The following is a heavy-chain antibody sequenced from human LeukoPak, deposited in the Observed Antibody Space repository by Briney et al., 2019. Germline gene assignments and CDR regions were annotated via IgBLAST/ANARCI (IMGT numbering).Heavy chain of an antibody. Sequence: ASVKVSCKASGGTFSSYAISWVRQAPGQGLEWMGGIIPIFGTANHAQKFQGRVTITTDESTSTAYMELSSLRSEDTAVYYCARAREIESHYDSSGYYAWFDPWGQGTLVTVSS. CDR3: ARAREIESHYDSSGYYAWFDP. J-gene: IGHJ5*02. V-gene: IGHV1-69*05. D-gene: IGHD3-22*01. CDR1: GGTFSSYA. CDR2: IIPIFGTA.